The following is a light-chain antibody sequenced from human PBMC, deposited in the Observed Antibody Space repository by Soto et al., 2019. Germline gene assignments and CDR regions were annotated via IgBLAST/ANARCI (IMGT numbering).Light chain of an antibody. J-gene: IGKJ5*01. CDR3: KQDNSFPLT. CDR1: QRISRW. Sequence: DIQMTQSPSFVSASLGDRVTITCRASQRISRWLAWYQQRPGKAPELLIYGAYSLQSGVPSRFIGSGYGTDLTLTISSLQPEDFATYYCKQDNSFPLTFGQGTRLEIK. CDR2: GAY. V-gene: IGKV1-12*01.